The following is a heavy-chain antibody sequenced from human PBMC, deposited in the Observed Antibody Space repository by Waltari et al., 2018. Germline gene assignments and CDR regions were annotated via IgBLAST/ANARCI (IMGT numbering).Heavy chain of an antibody. CDR1: GGSFSGYS. J-gene: IGHJ4*02. V-gene: IGHV4-34*01. D-gene: IGHD3-10*01. Sequence: QVQLQQWGAGLLTPSETLSLTCAVYGGSFSGYSWRWIRQPPGKGLEWIGEINHSGSTNYNPSLKSRVTISVDTSKNQFSLKLSSVTAADTAVYYCARGGGLWFGELLSDYWGQGTLVTVSS. CDR2: INHSGST. CDR3: ARGGGLWFGELLSDY.